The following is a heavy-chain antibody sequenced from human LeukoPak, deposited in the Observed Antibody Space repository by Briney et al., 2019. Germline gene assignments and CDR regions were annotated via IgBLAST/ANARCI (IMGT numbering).Heavy chain of an antibody. CDR2: IYSGGYT. CDR1: GFTVSSNY. V-gene: IGHV3-53*01. Sequence: GGSLRLSCAASGFTVSSNYMSWVRQAPGKGLEWVSVIYSGGYTYYADSVKGRFTISRDNSKNTLYLLMNNLRGEDTAVYYCARTGNPATGDYWGQGTLVTVSS. D-gene: IGHD1-1*01. J-gene: IGHJ4*02. CDR3: ARTGNPATGDY.